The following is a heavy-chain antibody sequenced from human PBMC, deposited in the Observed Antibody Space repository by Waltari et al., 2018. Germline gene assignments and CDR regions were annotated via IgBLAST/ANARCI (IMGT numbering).Heavy chain of an antibody. D-gene: IGHD5-18*01. CDR1: GFTFSYYW. J-gene: IGHJ3*02. CDR2: ISSDGSST. V-gene: IGHV3-74*01. Sequence: EVQLVASGGGLVQPGGSLRLACAASGFTFSYYWMPWLRQAPGKGLVWVYRISSDGSSTSYADSVKGRFTISRDNAKNTLYLQMNSLRAEDTAVYYCARDGYSYGLGTFDIWGQGTMVTVSS. CDR3: ARDGYSYGLGTFDI.